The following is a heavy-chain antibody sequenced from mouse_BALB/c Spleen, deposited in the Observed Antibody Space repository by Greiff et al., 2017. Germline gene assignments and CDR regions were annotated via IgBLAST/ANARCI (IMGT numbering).Heavy chain of an antibody. CDR1: GYTFTSYT. Sequence: VQLKESAAELARPGASVKMSCKASGYTFTSYTMHWVKQRPGQGLEWIGYINPSSGYTEYNQKFKDKTTLTADKSSSTAYMKLSSLTSEDSAVYYCARAGYAMDYWGQGTSVTVSS. D-gene: IGHD4-1*01. CDR2: INPSSGYT. J-gene: IGHJ4*01. CDR3: ARAGYAMDY. V-gene: IGHV1-4*02.